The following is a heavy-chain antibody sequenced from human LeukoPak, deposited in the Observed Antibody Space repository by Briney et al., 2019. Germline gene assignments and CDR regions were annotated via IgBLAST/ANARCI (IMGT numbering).Heavy chain of an antibody. D-gene: IGHD2-15*01. V-gene: IGHV1-18*01. J-gene: IGHJ5*02. Sequence: GASVKVSCKASGYTFTSYGISWVRQAPGQGLEWMGWISAYNGNTNYAQKLQGRVTMTTDTSTSTAYMELRSLRSDDTAVYYCARACGRSGLIVVLVAAIDRFDPWGQGTLVTVSS. CDR2: ISAYNGNT. CDR3: ARACGRSGLIVVLVAAIDRFDP. CDR1: GYTFTSYG.